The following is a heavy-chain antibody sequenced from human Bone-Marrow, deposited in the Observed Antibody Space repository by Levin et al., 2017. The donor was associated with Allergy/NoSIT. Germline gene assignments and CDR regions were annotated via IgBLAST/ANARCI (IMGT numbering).Heavy chain of an antibody. CDR3: AKLGDYSKGPVDS. V-gene: IGHV1-69*01. D-gene: IGHD4-11*01. Sequence: PGGSLRLSCKASGDTFSSHTISWLRQAPGQGLEWMGGIIPIFGTVSYAQKFQDRVTITADESTSTAYMELSSLTSEDTAVYYCAKLGDYSKGPVDSWGQGTRVTVSS. CDR2: IIPIFGTV. CDR1: GDTFSSHT. J-gene: IGHJ4*02.